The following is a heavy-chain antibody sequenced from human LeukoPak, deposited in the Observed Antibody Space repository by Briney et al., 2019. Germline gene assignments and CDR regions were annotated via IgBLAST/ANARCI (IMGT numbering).Heavy chain of an antibody. CDR1: GYSISSGYY. V-gene: IGHV4-38-2*02. J-gene: IGHJ4*02. D-gene: IGHD4-11*01. CDR3: ARDRNYYFDY. Sequence: KPSETLSLTCAVSGYSISSGYYWGWIRQPPGKGLEWIGSIYHSGSTYYNPSLKSRVTISVDTSKNQFSLKLSSVTAADTAVYYCARDRNYYFDYGSQGTLVTVSS. CDR2: IYHSGST.